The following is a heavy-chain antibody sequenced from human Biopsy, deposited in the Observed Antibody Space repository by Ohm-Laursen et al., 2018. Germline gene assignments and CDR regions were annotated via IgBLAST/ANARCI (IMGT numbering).Heavy chain of an antibody. J-gene: IGHJ4*02. CDR3: ALAAAQTVTHFDY. Sequence: LSLTCAASGFTFSSYAMTCFRQAPGKGLEWVSTISGNSDIIYDTDSVKGRFTISRDNSKNTLYLQMNSLRADDTAVYYCALAAAQTVTHFDYWGQGTLVTVSS. D-gene: IGHD4-17*01. CDR2: ISGNSDII. CDR1: GFTFSSYA. V-gene: IGHV3-23*01.